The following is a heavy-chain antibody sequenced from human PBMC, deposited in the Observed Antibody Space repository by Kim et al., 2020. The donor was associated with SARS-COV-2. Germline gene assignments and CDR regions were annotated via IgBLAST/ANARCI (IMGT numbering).Heavy chain of an antibody. J-gene: IGHJ4*02. CDR2: ISSSSSTI. CDR1: GFTFSSYS. Sequence: GGSLRLSCAASGFTFSSYSMNWVRQAPGKGLEWVSYISSSSSTIYYADSVKGRFTISRDNAKNSLYLQMNSLRDEDTAVYYCARGAIAVAASTFDYWGQGTLVTVSS. V-gene: IGHV3-48*02. D-gene: IGHD6-19*01. CDR3: ARGAIAVAASTFDY.